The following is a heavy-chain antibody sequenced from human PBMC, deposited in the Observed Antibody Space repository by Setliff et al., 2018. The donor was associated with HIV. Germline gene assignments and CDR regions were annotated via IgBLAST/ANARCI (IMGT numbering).Heavy chain of an antibody. V-gene: IGHV4-39*01. CDR2: ISYSGST. Sequence: ASETLSLTCSVSGASISSSPYYWAWTRQPPGKGLEWIATISYSGSTHYNLALMSRVTISMDTSRNQFSVKLSSVTAADTAIYYCAALNFPLNWFDPWGQGTPVTVSS. CDR1: GASISSSPYY. CDR3: AALNFPLNWFDP. J-gene: IGHJ5*02.